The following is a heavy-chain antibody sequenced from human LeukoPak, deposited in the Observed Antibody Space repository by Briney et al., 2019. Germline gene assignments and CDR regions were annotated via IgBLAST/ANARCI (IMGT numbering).Heavy chain of an antibody. CDR2: IFHSGST. J-gene: IGHJ4*02. D-gene: IGHD6-13*01. V-gene: IGHV4-38-2*02. CDR3: ARDSSARYSASWYVVGDFDY. Sequence: SETLSLTCTVSGYSISSDNYWGWIRQPPGKGLEWIANIFHSGSTYYNPSLKSRVTISIDTSKNQFSLKLSSVIAADTAVYYCARDSSARYSASWYVVGDFDYWGQGTLVTVSS. CDR1: GYSISSDNY.